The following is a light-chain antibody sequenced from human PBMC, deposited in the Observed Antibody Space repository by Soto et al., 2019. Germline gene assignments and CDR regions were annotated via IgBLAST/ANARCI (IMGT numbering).Light chain of an antibody. Sequence: QSALTQPASVSGSLGQSITISCTGTRSDVGGYNYVSWFQQHPGKAPKLLIYGVNNRPSGVSNRFSGSKSGSTASLTISGLLAEDEADYYCSSYTDTVTAVFGGGTKLTVL. J-gene: IGLJ2*01. CDR1: RSDVGGYNY. CDR2: GVN. V-gene: IGLV2-14*01. CDR3: SSYTDTVTAV.